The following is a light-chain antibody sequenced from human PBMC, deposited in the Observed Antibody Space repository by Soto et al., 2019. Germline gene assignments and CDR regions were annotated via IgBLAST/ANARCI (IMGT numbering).Light chain of an antibody. V-gene: IGLV2-23*01. Sequence: QSALTQPASVSGSPGQSITISCTGTSSDVGNYDLVSWYQHHPGEAPKLMIYEATRRPSGVSNRFSGSKSANTASLTISGLQADDEADYYCCSYAGANSWVFGGGTKVTVL. CDR3: CSYAGANSWV. J-gene: IGLJ3*02. CDR2: EAT. CDR1: SSDVGNYDL.